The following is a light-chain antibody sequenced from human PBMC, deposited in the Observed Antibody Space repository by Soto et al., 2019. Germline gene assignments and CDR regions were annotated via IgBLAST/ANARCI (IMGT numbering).Light chain of an antibody. CDR1: QSVRNN. CDR3: QHCNDWPWT. V-gene: IGKV3-15*01. Sequence: EIVMTQSPGTLSVSPGERVTLSCRASQSVRNNLAWYQQKPGQGPRLLIYDSSTRATGIPARFSCSGSGTEFTLTISSLQSEDYAVYYCQHCNDWPWTFGQGTKVEIK. J-gene: IGKJ1*01. CDR2: DSS.